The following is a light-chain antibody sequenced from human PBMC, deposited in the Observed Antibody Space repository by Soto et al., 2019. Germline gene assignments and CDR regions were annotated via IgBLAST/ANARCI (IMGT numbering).Light chain of an antibody. J-gene: IGLJ2*01. CDR1: GSDVGGYNY. CDR3: SSYTSGSTRVV. Sequence: QSALTQPASVSGSPGQSITISCTGTGSDVGGYNYVSWYQQRPGKAPKVMIYDVSKRPSGISNRFSGSKSGNTASLTISGLQIEDEADYYCSSYTSGSTRVVFGGGTKLTVL. V-gene: IGLV2-14*03. CDR2: DVS.